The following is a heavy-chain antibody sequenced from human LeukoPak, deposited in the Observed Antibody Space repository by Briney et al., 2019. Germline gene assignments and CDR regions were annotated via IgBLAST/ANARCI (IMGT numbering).Heavy chain of an antibody. CDR3: VREKRGPGNFDKYYGMDV. V-gene: IGHV3-9*01. CDR1: GFIFNNYA. CDR2: NNWDGTVK. D-gene: IGHD4-23*01. J-gene: IGHJ6*02. Sequence: GTSLRLSCTTSGFIFNNYAMHWVRQPPGKGLEWVSNNNWDGTVKAYADSLKGRFTISRDNAKNSLYLQMNSLTPEDTALYYCVREKRGPGNFDKYYGMDVWGQGTTITVSS.